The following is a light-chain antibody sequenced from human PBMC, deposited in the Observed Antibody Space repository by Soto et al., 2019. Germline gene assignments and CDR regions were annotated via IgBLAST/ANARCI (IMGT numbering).Light chain of an antibody. CDR3: QQYNNWPRT. CDR2: GAS. Sequence: EIVMTHXXATLSVSPGERATLXSRASQSVSSDLAWYHQKPGQAPRLLIYGASTRATGIPARFSGSGSGTEFTLTINSLQSEDFAVYYCQQYNNWPRTFGQGTKVDIK. J-gene: IGKJ1*01. CDR1: QSVSSD. V-gene: IGKV3-15*01.